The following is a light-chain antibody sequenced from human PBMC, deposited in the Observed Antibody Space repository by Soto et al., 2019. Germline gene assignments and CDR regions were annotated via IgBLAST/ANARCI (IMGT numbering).Light chain of an antibody. CDR2: QDI. CDR3: QAWDSSTVV. CDR1: KLGNKY. V-gene: IGLV3-1*01. J-gene: IGLJ2*01. Sequence: SYELTQPPSVSVSPGQTASITCSGDKLGNKYACWYQQKPGQSPVMVIYQDIKLHSGIPERFSGSNAGNTATLTISGTQAMDEADYYCQAWDSSTVVFGGGTKLTVL.